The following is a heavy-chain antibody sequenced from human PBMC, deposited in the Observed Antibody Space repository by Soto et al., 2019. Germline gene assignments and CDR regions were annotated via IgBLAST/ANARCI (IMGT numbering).Heavy chain of an antibody. CDR1: GGSVSSGSYY. Sequence: QVQLQESGPGLVKPSETLSLTCTVSGGSVSSGSYYWSWIRQSPGKGLEWIGYIYYSGSTNYNPSLKSRVTISVDTSKNQFSLKLSSVTAADTAVYYCARDAGIAARQGGWFDPWGQGTLVTVSS. V-gene: IGHV4-61*01. J-gene: IGHJ5*02. CDR2: IYYSGST. D-gene: IGHD6-6*01. CDR3: ARDAGIAARQGGWFDP.